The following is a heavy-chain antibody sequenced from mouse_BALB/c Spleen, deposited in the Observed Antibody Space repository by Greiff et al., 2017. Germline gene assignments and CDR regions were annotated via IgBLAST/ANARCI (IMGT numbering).Heavy chain of an antibody. CDR1: GFSLTSYG. D-gene: IGHD1-1*01. CDR2: IWSGGST. CDR3: ARNYYGSSWYFDV. Sequence: QVTLKESGPGLVQPSQSLSITCTVSGFSLTSYGVHWVRQSPGKGLEWLGVIWSGGSTDYNAAFISRLSISKDNSKSQVFFKMNSLQANDTAIYYCARNYYGSSWYFDVWGAGTTVTVSS. J-gene: IGHJ1*01. V-gene: IGHV2-2*02.